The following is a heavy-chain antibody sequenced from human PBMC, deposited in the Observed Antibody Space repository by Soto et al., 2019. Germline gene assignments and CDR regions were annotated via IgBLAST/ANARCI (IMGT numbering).Heavy chain of an antibody. CDR3: AKDIRRWEPRITSLYGMDV. CDR1: GFTFDDYT. V-gene: IGHV3-43*01. D-gene: IGHD1-26*01. J-gene: IGHJ6*02. Sequence: GGSLRLSCAASGFTFDDYTMHWVRQAPGKGLEWVSLISWDGGSTYYADSVKGRFTISRDNSKNSLYLQMNSLRTEDTALYYCAKDIRRWEPRITSLYGMDVWGQGTTVTVSS. CDR2: ISWDGGST.